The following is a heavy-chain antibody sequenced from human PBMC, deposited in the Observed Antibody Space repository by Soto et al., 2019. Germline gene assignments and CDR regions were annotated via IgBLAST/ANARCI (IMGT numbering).Heavy chain of an antibody. Sequence: SVKVSCKASGGTFSSYAISWVRQAPGQGLEWMGGIIPIFGTANYAQKFQGRVTITADESTSTAYMELSSLRSEDTAVYYCARETVKIYYGMDVWGQGTTVTVSS. CDR2: IIPIFGTA. V-gene: IGHV1-69*13. CDR3: ARETVKIYYGMDV. J-gene: IGHJ6*02. CDR1: GGTFSSYA. D-gene: IGHD4-17*01.